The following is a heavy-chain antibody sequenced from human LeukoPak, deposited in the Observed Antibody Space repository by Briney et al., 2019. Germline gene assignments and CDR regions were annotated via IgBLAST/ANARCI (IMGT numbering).Heavy chain of an antibody. V-gene: IGHV4-34*01. J-gene: IGHJ6*03. CDR1: GVSFSGYY. CDR2: INHSGST. D-gene: IGHD6-19*01. Sequence: PSETLSLTCAVYGVSFSGYYWSWIPQPPGKGLEWFGEINHSGSTNYNPSLKSRVNISVDTSNNQFSLKLSSVTAADTAVYYCARIFPSSDWPNYYYYYSMDVWGKGTTVTVSS. CDR3: ARIFPSSDWPNYYYYYSMDV.